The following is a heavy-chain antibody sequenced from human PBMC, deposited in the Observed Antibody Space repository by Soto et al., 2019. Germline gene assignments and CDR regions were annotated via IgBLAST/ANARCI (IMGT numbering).Heavy chain of an antibody. J-gene: IGHJ4*02. D-gene: IGHD3-16*02. V-gene: IGHV1-46*03. CDR1: GYTFTSYY. CDR2: INPSGGST. CDR3: ARADDYIWGSYRYFDY. Sequence: ASVKVSCKASGYTFTSYYMHWVRQAPGQGLEWMGIINPSGGSTSYAQKFQGRVTMTRDTSTSTVYMELSSLRSEDTAVYYCARADDYIWGSYRYFDYWGQGTLVTVSS.